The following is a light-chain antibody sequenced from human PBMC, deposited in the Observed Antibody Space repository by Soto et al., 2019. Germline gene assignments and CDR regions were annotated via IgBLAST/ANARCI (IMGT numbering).Light chain of an antibody. Sequence: DIQMTQSPSTLSASVGDRVTITCRASQSISSWLAWYQQKPGKAPKLLIYKASSLESGVPSRFSGSGSGTEFTLTSSSLQPDDFATYYCQQYNSYHTFGQGNRLEIK. CDR1: QSISSW. CDR3: QQYNSYHT. J-gene: IGKJ2*01. V-gene: IGKV1-5*03. CDR2: KAS.